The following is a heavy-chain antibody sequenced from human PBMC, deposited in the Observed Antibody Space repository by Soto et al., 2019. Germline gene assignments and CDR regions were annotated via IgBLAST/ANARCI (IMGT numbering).Heavy chain of an antibody. CDR1: GGSISSSSYY. D-gene: IGHD5-12*01. Sequence: QLQLQESGPGLVKPSETLSLTCTVSGGSISSSSYYWGWIRQPPGKGLEWIGSIYYSGSTYYNPSLKSRVTISVDTSKNQFSLKLSSVTAADTAVYYCARLSAYDFVGDYWGQGTLVTVSS. CDR2: IYYSGST. CDR3: ARLSAYDFVGDY. J-gene: IGHJ4*02. V-gene: IGHV4-39*01.